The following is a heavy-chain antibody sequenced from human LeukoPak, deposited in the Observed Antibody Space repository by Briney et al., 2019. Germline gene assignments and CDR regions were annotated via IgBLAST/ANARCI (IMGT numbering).Heavy chain of an antibody. D-gene: IGHD2-15*01. CDR2: IWYDGSSK. J-gene: IGHJ4*02. V-gene: IGHV3-33*08. CDR1: GFTFSRYG. CDR3: ARDCRGGSCYYFDY. Sequence: PGRSLRLSCAASGFTFSRYGIHWVRQAPGKGLEWVAVIWYDGSSKYYADSVKGRFTISRDNSKNTLFLQMNSLRAEDTAVYYCARDCRGGSCYYFDYWGQGTLVTVSS.